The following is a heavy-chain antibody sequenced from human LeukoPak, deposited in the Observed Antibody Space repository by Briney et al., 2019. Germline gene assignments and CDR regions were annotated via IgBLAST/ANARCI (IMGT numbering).Heavy chain of an antibody. CDR3: AGYCSGGDCYSGHMDV. CDR2: ISWNSGYI. V-gene: IGHV3-9*01. CDR1: GFTFDNYA. Sequence: GRSLRLSCAASGFTFDNYAMHWVRQAPGKGLEWLSIISWNSGYIGYADPVKGRFTISRDNANNSLYLQMNSLRVEDTALYYCAGYCSGGDCYSGHMDVWGKGTMVIVSS. D-gene: IGHD2-15*01. J-gene: IGHJ6*03.